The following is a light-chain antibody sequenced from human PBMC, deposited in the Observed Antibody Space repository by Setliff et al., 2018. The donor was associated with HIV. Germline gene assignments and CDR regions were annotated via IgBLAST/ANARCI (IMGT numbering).Light chain of an antibody. CDR3: QSKT. CDR2: DAS. J-gene: IGKJ1*01. Sequence: EIVMTQSPATLSVSPGERATLSCRASQSVSSNLAWYQQKPGQAPRLLIYDASTRATGVPARFSGSGSGTEFTLTISSLQSEDFAVYYCQSKTFGQGTKVDIK. CDR1: QSVSSN. V-gene: IGKV3-15*01.